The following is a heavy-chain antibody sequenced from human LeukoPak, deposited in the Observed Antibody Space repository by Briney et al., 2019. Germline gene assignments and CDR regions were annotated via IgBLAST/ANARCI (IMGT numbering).Heavy chain of an antibody. CDR2: ISAYNGNT. D-gene: IGHD3-22*01. V-gene: IGHV1-18*01. Sequence: GASVKVSCKASGYTFTSYGISWVRQAPGQGLEWMGWISAYNGNTNYAQKLQGRVTMTTDTSTSTAYMELRSLRSDDTAVYYCARARSITMIVVVSSREGDAFDIWGQGTMVTVSS. CDR3: ARARSITMIVVVSSREGDAFDI. J-gene: IGHJ3*02. CDR1: GYTFTSYG.